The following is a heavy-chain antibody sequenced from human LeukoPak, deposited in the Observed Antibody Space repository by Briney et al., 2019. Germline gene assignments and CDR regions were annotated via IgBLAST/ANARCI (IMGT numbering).Heavy chain of an antibody. CDR2: ISASAGTT. J-gene: IGHJ6*03. CDR3: AKTRASAEGWYYYMDV. CDR1: GFTFSSYA. Sequence: GGSLRLSCAASGFTFSSYAMSWVRQTPGKGLEWVSAISASAGTTYYADSVKGRFTISRDNSKNTVGLQMNSLRADDTAVYYCAKTRASAEGWYYYMDVWGNGTTVTVSS. V-gene: IGHV3-23*01. D-gene: IGHD6-19*01.